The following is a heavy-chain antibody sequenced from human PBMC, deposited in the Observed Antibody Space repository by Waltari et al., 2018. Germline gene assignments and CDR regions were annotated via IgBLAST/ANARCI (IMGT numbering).Heavy chain of an antibody. CDR2: IYAGGNT. J-gene: IGHJ3*02. D-gene: IGHD2-15*01. V-gene: IGHV3-53*01. CDR3: ARDTLSRGRIEGAFDI. CDR1: GFSVGSAS. Sequence: EVQLVESGGGLIQPGGSLRLSCAASGFSVGSASMTWIRQAPGKGLEYVSVIYAGGNTFYVDSVKGRFTISRDNSKDTLYLQMNNLRAEDTAIYYCARDTLSRGRIEGAFDIWGQGTMVTVSS.